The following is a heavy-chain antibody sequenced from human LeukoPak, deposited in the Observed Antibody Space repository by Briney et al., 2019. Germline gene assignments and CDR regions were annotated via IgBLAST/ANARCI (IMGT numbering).Heavy chain of an antibody. D-gene: IGHD4-17*01. CDR2: ISYDGSNK. CDR3: AKANTVTKRYFDY. J-gene: IGHJ4*02. Sequence: PGRSLRLSCAASGFTFSNYGMHWVRQAPGKGLEWVAVISYDGSNKYYADSVKGRFTISRDNSKNTLYLQMNSLRAEDTAVYYCAKANTVTKRYFDYWGQGTLVTVSS. V-gene: IGHV3-30*18. CDR1: GFTFSNYG.